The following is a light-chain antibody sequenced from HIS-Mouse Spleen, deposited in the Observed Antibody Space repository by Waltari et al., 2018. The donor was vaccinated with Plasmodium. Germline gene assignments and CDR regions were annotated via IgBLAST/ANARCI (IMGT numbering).Light chain of an antibody. CDR3: AAWDDSLNGVV. CDR1: SSNIGSNT. J-gene: IGLJ2*01. Sequence: QSVLTQPPSASGTPGQRVTISCSGSSSNIGSNTVNWYQQLPGTAPKLLIYSTNQRASGVPDRFSCSKSGTSASLAIGGLQSEDEADYYCAAWDDSLNGVVFGGGTKLTVL. V-gene: IGLV1-44*01. CDR2: STN.